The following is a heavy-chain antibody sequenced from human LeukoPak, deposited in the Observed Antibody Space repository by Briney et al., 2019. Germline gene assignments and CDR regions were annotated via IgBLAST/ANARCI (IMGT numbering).Heavy chain of an antibody. J-gene: IGHJ6*03. Sequence: PSQTLSLTCTVSGGSISSGSYYWRWIRQPGGKGLEWIGCIYTSGSTNYNPAMKSRVTIAVYRAKNQYSLKLSSVTAADTAVYYCARDQVVVVPAARHYYYYMDVWGKGTTVTVSS. D-gene: IGHD2-2*01. V-gene: IGHV4-61*02. CDR2: IYTSGST. CDR1: GGSISSGSYY. CDR3: ARDQVVVVPAARHYYYYMDV.